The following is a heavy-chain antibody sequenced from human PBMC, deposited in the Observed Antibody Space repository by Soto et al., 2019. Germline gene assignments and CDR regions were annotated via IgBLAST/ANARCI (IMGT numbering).Heavy chain of an antibody. J-gene: IGHJ3*02. V-gene: IGHV1-2*04. D-gene: IGHD2-15*01. CDR2: INPNSGGT. CDR3: ASQYCSGGSRYAYDAFDI. Sequence: ASVKVSCKASGYTFTGYYMHWVRQAPGQGLEWMGWINPNSGGTNYAQKFQGWVTMTRDTSISTAYMELSRLRSDDTAVYYCASQYCSGGSRYAYDAFDIWGQGTMVTVSS. CDR1: GYTFTGYY.